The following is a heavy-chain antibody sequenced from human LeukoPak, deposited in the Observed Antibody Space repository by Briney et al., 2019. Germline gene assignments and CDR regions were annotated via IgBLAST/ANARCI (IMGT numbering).Heavy chain of an antibody. CDR1: VGSISSYS. V-gene: IGHV4-59*08. J-gene: IGHJ5*02. CDR3: ARRGDNWFDP. CDR2: MYYSGST. Sequence: SETLSLTCTVSVGSISSYSWSWIRQPPGQGLEWIGFMYYSGSTNYNPSLKSRVTISVDTSKNQFSLKLSSVTAADTAVYYCARRGDNWFDPWGQGTLVTVSS. D-gene: IGHD1-26*01.